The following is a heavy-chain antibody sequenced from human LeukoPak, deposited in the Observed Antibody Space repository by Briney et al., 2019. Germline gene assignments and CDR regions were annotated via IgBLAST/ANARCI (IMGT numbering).Heavy chain of an antibody. V-gene: IGHV1-18*01. J-gene: IGHJ4*02. CDR2: ISAYNGNT. Sequence: ASVKVSCRASGYTFTSYGISWVRQAPGQGLEWMGWISAYNGNTNYAQKLQGRVTMTTDTSTSTAYMELRSLRSDDTAVYYCARALSSYYYDSSGYRFDYWGQGTLVTVS. CDR3: ARALSSYYYDSSGYRFDY. CDR1: GYTFTSYG. D-gene: IGHD3-22*01.